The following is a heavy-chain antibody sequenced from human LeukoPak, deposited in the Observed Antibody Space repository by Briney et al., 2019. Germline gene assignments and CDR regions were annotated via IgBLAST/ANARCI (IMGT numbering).Heavy chain of an antibody. CDR3: ATEGGPGLDF. CDR1: GYSFTGYY. V-gene: IGHV1-2*02. D-gene: IGHD1-14*01. Sequence: ASVKVSCKASGYSFTGYYMHWVRQAPGQGLEWMGWINPNSGGTNYAQKFQGRVTMTRGTSISTVYMELSSLRSDDAAVYFCATEGGPGLDFWGQGTLVTVSS. J-gene: IGHJ4*02. CDR2: INPNSGGT.